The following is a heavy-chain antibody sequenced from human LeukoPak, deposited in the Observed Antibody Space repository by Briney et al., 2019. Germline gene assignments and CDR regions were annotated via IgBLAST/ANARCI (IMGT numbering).Heavy chain of an antibody. J-gene: IGHJ4*02. Sequence: KSSETLSLTCTVSGGSISGYYWTWLRQPPGKGLEWIGYIYHSGGTNYNPSLKSRVTISLDTSKNQFSLKLTSVTAADTAVYYCARRTAVAPAYHFGYWGQGILVTVSS. CDR3: ARRTAVAPAYHFGY. CDR2: IYHSGGT. V-gene: IGHV4-59*08. CDR1: GGSISGYY. D-gene: IGHD5-12*01.